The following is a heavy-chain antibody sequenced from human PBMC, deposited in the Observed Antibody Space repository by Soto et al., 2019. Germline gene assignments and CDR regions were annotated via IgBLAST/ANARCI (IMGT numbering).Heavy chain of an antibody. CDR3: ASYCSSTSSRIKGGPPQANWLDP. V-gene: IGHV1-24*01. CDR1: GYTLTELS. J-gene: IGHJ5*02. Sequence: ASVKVSCKVSGYTLTELSMHWVRQAPGKGLEWMGGFDPEDGETIYAQKFQGRVTMTEDTSTDTAYMELSSLRSEDTAVYYCASYCSSTSSRIKGGPPQANWLDPWGQGTLVTVSS. D-gene: IGHD2-2*01. CDR2: FDPEDGET.